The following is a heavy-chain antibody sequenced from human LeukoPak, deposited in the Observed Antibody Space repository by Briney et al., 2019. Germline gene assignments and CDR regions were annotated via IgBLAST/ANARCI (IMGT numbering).Heavy chain of an antibody. CDR2: ISGSSSYI. CDR3: ARGSSNVAARNNWFDP. J-gene: IGHJ5*02. CDR1: GFTFSSYS. Sequence: WGSLRLSCAASGFTFSSYSMNWVRQAPGKGLEWVSSISGSSSYIYYADSMKGRFTISRDNGKKSLYLQMNSLRAEDTAVYFCARGSSNVAARNNWFDPWGQGTLVTVSS. V-gene: IGHV3-21*01. D-gene: IGHD6-6*01.